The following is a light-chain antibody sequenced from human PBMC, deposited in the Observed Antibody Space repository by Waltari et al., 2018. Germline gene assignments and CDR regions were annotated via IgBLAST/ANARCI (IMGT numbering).Light chain of an antibody. J-gene: IGKJ1*01. CDR1: QGISSW. CDR3: QQYNSAPWT. Sequence: DIQMTQSPSSLSASVGDRVTITCRASQGISSWLVWYQQKPGKAPKLLIYKASSLQSGVPSRFSGRGSGTDFTLTISSLQPEDFATYYCQQYNSAPWTFGQGTKVEIK. CDR2: KAS. V-gene: IGKV1-5*03.